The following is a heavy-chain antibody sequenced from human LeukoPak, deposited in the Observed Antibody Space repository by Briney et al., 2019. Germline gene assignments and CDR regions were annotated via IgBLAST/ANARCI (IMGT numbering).Heavy chain of an antibody. CDR3: ARPYDSSGPEYY. Sequence: PGGSLRLSCAASGFTVSSNYMSWVRQAPGKGLEWVSVIYSGGSTYYADSVKGGFTTSRDNSKNTLYLQMNSLRAEDTAVYYCARPYDSSGPEYYWGQGTLVTVSS. CDR2: IYSGGST. D-gene: IGHD3-22*01. V-gene: IGHV3-66*04. CDR1: GFTVSSNY. J-gene: IGHJ4*02.